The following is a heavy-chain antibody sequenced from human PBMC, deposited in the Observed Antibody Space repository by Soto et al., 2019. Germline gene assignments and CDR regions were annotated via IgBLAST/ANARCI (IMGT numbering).Heavy chain of an antibody. Sequence: QVQLVQSGAEVRKPGSSLRVSCKSSGATFSTTGISWVRQAPGQGLEWMGGIIPLFGTPKYARKFQGRVSMPADESTNTVYMELNSLRPDDAAVYYCARASPVICGGDPCYRLDSSFDSWGQGSLVIVSS. V-gene: IGHV1-69*01. CDR2: IIPLFGTP. J-gene: IGHJ5*01. CDR3: ARASPVICGGDPCYRLDSSFDS. D-gene: IGHD2-21*02. CDR1: GATFSTTG.